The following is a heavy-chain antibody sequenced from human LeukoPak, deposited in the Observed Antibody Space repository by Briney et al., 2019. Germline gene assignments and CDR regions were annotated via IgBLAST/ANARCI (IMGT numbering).Heavy chain of an antibody. CDR3: ARLNYYANKGPDAFDI. D-gene: IGHD3-10*01. V-gene: IGHV3-7*01. CDR2: IKQDGSET. CDR1: GFTFSSYW. J-gene: IGHJ3*02. Sequence: GGSLRLSCAASGFTFSSYWMTWVRQAPGKGLEWVANIKQDGSETYYVDSVKGRFTISRDNAKNSLYLQMNSLRTEDTGVYSCARLNYYANKGPDAFDIWGQGTMVTVSS.